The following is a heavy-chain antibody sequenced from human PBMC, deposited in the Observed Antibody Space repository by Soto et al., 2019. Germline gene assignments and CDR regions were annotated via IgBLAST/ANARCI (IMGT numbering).Heavy chain of an antibody. CDR1: WVTFGNYG. D-gene: IGHD6-13*01. V-gene: IGHV3-23*01. Sequence: AAWVTFGNYGVRWVRRAPGKGLEWVSTSGTNGADKQYADFVKGRFTGSSDRSDGTLYLQMNRLSVEDTAVYFCAKDLGYTSSWPGTIHYTGMDVWGQGTTVTVSS. CDR2: SGTNGADK. CDR3: AKDLGYTSSWPGTIHYTGMDV. J-gene: IGHJ6*02.